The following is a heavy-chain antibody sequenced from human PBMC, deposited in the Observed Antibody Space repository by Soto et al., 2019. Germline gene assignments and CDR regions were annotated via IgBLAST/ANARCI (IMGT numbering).Heavy chain of an antibody. J-gene: IGHJ6*02. Sequence: SVKVSCKSSGGTFSSHSINWVRQAPGQGLEWMGGIIPIFGPANFAKKFQGRVTITADESTTTAYMELSSLTSEDTAVYYCATGSFTSTGGRIGYHYNAMDVWGQGTAVTVSS. CDR1: GGTFSSHS. D-gene: IGHD1-1*01. V-gene: IGHV1-69*13. CDR3: ATGSFTSTGGRIGYHYNAMDV. CDR2: IIPIFGPA.